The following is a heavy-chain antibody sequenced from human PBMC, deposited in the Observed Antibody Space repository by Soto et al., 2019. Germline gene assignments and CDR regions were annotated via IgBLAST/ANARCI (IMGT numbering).Heavy chain of an antibody. CDR1: GFSLSTGLG. CDR2: IFSNDEK. D-gene: IGHD6-13*01. V-gene: IGHV2-26*04. J-gene: IGHJ5*02. Sequence: QVTVKESGPVLVKPTETLTLTCTVSGFSLSTGLGVSWIRQPPGKALEWLAHIFSNDEKSYSTSLKSRLTISKDTSKSQVVLTMNNMDPVDTATYYCASTYSTSWYWFYPWGQGTLVTVSS. CDR3: ASTYSTSWYWFYP.